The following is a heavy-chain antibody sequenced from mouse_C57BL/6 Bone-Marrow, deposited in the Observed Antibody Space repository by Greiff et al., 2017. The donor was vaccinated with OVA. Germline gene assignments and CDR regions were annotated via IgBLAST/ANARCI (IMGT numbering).Heavy chain of an antibody. V-gene: IGHV1-59*01. CDR2: IDPSDSYT. Sequence: QVQLQQPGAELVRPGTSVKLSCKASGYTFTSYWMHWVKQRPGQGLEWIGVIDPSDSYTYYNQKFKGKATLTVDTSSSTAYMQLSSLPSEDSAVYESGIDDYEWYFDVWGKGTTLTVSS. D-gene: IGHD2-4*01. CDR3: GIDDYEWYFDV. J-gene: IGHJ1*03. CDR1: GYTFTSYW.